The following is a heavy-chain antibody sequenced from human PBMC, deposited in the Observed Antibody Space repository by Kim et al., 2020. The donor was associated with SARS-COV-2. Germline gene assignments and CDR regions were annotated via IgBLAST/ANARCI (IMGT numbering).Heavy chain of an antibody. CDR3: ARLTGEWLVQDPGLYYYGMDV. V-gene: IGHV3-48*04. J-gene: IGHJ6*02. CDR1: GFTFSSYS. Sequence: GGSLRLSCAASGFTFSSYSMNWVRQAPGKGLEWVSYISSSSSTIYYADSVKGRFTISRDNAKNSLYLQMNSLRAEDTAVYYCARLTGEWLVQDPGLYYYGMDVWGQGTTVTVSS. CDR2: ISSSSSTI. D-gene: IGHD6-19*01.